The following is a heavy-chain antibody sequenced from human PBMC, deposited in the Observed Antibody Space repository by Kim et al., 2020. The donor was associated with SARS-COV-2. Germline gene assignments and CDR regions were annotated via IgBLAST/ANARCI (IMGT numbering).Heavy chain of an antibody. CDR1: GGSISSGGYY. CDR3: ARAKSYYSDYLVEAFD. Sequence: TLSLTCTVSGGSISSGGYYWSWIRPHPGKGREWIGYIYYSGSTYYNPSLKSRRTISLDTSKNQFSLKLRSVTAADTAVYYCARAKSYYSDYLVEAFD. V-gene: IGHV4-31*03. J-gene: IGHJ3*02. CDR2: IYYSGST. D-gene: IGHD4-17*01.